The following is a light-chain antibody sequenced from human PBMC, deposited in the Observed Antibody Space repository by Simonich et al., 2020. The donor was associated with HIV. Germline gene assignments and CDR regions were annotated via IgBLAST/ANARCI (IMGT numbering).Light chain of an antibody. V-gene: IGKV4-1*01. CDR1: ESVLNSTNNKNY. CDR3: QQYYSTPWT. CDR2: WAS. J-gene: IGKJ1*01. Sequence: DIVMTQSPDSLAVSLGERATINCKSSESVLNSTNNKNYLAWYQQKPGQPPKLLIYWASTRESGVPDRFSGSGSGTDFTFTISSLQAEDVAVYYCQQYYSTPWTFGQGTKVEIK.